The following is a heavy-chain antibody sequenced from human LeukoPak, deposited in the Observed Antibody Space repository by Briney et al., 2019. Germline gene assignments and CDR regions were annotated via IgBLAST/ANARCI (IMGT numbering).Heavy chain of an antibody. J-gene: IGHJ3*02. Sequence: ASVKVSCKASGYTFTSYYMHWVRQAPGQGLGWMGIINPSGGSTSYAQKFQGRVTMTRDTSTSTVYMELSSLRSEDTAVYYCAREDLTMVRGVPYLDDAFDIWGQGTMVTVSS. CDR2: INPSGGST. CDR3: AREDLTMVRGVPYLDDAFDI. CDR1: GYTFTSYY. V-gene: IGHV1-46*01. D-gene: IGHD3-10*01.